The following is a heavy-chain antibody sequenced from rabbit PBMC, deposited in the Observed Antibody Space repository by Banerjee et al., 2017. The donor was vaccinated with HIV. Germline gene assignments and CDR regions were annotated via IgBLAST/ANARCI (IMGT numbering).Heavy chain of an antibody. V-gene: IGHV1S40*01. D-gene: IGHD1-1*01. CDR2: IYAGSSGSP. CDR3: ARGNDGSSGYIPDTFDP. J-gene: IGHJ2*01. CDR1: GLDFSSSYD. Sequence: QQLVESGGGLVKPGASLTLTCKASGLDFSSSYDMCWVRQAPGKGLEWIACIYAGSSGSPAYATWAKGRFTISKTSSTTVTLQMTSLTAADTATYFCARGNDGSSGYIPDTFDPWGPGTLVTVS.